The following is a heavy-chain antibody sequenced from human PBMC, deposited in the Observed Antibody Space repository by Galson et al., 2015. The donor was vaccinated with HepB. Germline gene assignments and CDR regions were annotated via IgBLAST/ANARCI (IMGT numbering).Heavy chain of an antibody. D-gene: IGHD3-3*01. V-gene: IGHV3-21*01. CDR1: GFTFSSYS. Sequence: SLRLSCAASGFTFSSYSMNWVRQAPGKGLEWVSSISSSSSYIYYADSVKGRFTISRDNAKNSLYLQMNSLRAEDTAVYYCARGGDFWSGYRPFDYWGQGTLVTVSS. J-gene: IGHJ4*02. CDR3: ARGGDFWSGYRPFDY. CDR2: ISSSSSYI.